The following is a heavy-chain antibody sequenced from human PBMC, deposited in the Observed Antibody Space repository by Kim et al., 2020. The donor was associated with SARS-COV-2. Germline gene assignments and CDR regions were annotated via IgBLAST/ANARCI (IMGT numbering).Heavy chain of an antibody. J-gene: IGHJ4*02. Sequence: GGSLRLSCSASGFTFTTYAMHWVRQAPGKGLQCVSGISSNGGNTYYADSVKGRFTISRDNSKNMLYLQMSRLGLEDTAMYYCAKEMRTGWYNFDYWGQGTLVSVSS. CDR1: GFTFTTYA. D-gene: IGHD6-19*01. V-gene: IGHV3-64D*06. CDR3: AKEMRTGWYNFDY. CDR2: ISSNGGNT.